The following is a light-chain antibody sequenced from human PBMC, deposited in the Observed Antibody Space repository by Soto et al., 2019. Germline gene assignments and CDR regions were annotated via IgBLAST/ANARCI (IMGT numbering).Light chain of an antibody. CDR1: QRIGTW. J-gene: IGKJ2*01. Sequence: DIQMTQSPSTLSASVGDSVSITCRASQRIGTWLTWYQQKPGKVPKLLIYDASHLTSGVPSRFSGRGSGTEFTLSISSLQPDDFATYYCQHYYTYPYMFGQGTKVEIK. V-gene: IGKV1-5*01. CDR3: QHYYTYPYM. CDR2: DAS.